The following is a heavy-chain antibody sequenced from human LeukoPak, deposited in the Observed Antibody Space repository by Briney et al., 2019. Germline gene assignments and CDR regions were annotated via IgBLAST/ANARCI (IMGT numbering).Heavy chain of an antibody. CDR2: MNSKNGDI. D-gene: IGHD3-10*01. CDR1: GYTFTDYY. CDR3: ARVRWFGEGNYMDV. V-gene: IGHV1-2*02. Sequence: ASVMVSCKASGYTFTDYYMHWVRQAPGQGLEWMGWMNSKNGDINYVQKFQGRVTMTRDTSITTACLELSSLRSEDTAVYYCARVRWFGEGNYMDVWGTGTAVTVSS. J-gene: IGHJ6*03.